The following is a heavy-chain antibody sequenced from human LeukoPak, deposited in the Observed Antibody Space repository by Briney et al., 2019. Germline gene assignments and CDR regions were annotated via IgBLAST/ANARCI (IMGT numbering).Heavy chain of an antibody. Sequence: SETLSLTCAVYGGSFSGYYWSWIRQPPGKGLEWTGEINHSGSTNYNPSLKSRVTISVDTSKNRFSLKLSSVTAADTAVYYCARLGYCSSTSCPATDYWGQGTLVTVSS. CDR1: GGSFSGYY. CDR3: ARLGYCSSTSCPATDY. J-gene: IGHJ4*02. D-gene: IGHD2-2*01. V-gene: IGHV4-34*01. CDR2: INHSGST.